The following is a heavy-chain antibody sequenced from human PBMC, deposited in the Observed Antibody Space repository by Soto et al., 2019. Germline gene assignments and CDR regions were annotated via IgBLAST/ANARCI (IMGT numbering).Heavy chain of an antibody. Sequence: ASVKVSCKASGYTFSSYGISWVRQAPGQRPEWMGWINANNGNTKYSQRFQGRVALTRDTSTNTAYMELSSLSSEDTAVYYCARGRSYGNDFWGQGTLVTVS. V-gene: IGHV1-18*01. CDR3: ARGRSYGNDF. J-gene: IGHJ4*02. D-gene: IGHD5-18*01. CDR2: INANNGNT. CDR1: GYTFSSYG.